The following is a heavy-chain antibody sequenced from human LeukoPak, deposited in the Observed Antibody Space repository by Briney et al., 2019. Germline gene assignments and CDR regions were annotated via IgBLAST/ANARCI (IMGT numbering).Heavy chain of an antibody. J-gene: IGHJ6*03. V-gene: IGHV1-2*02. Sequence: GASVKVSCKASGYTFTGYYMHWVRQAPGQGLEWMGWINPNSGGTNYAQKFQGRVTMTRDTSISTAYMELSRLRSDDTAVYYCARDIMVRGVTKYYYYYMDVWGKGTTVTISS. CDR1: GYTFTGYY. CDR3: ARDIMVRGVTKYYYYYMDV. CDR2: INPNSGGT. D-gene: IGHD3-10*01.